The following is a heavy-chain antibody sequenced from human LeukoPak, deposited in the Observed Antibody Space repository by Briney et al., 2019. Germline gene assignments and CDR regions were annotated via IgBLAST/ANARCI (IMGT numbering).Heavy chain of an antibody. Sequence: SVKVSCKASGGTFSSYAISWLRQAPGQGLEWMGRIIPIFGTANYAQKFQGRVTTTTDESTSTACMELSSLRSEDTAVYYCARDGSGYSYGYDYWGQGTLVTVSS. CDR2: IIPIFGTA. CDR1: GGTFSSYA. V-gene: IGHV1-69*05. D-gene: IGHD5-18*01. CDR3: ARDGSGYSYGYDY. J-gene: IGHJ4*02.